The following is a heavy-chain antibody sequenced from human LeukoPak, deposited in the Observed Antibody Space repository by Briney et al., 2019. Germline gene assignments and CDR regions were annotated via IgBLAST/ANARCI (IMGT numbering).Heavy chain of an antibody. Sequence: SETLSLTCTVSGGSISGGSYYWGWIRQPPGKGLEWIGSVYYSGSTYYNPSLKSRVTISVDTSKNQFSLKLSSVTAADTAVYYCARVGYSYGSHYFDYWGQGTLVTVSS. CDR2: VYYSGST. D-gene: IGHD5-18*01. CDR1: GGSISGGSYY. J-gene: IGHJ4*02. V-gene: IGHV4-39*07. CDR3: ARVGYSYGSHYFDY.